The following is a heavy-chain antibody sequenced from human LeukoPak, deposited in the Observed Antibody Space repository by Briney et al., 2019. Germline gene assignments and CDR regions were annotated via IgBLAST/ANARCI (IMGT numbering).Heavy chain of an antibody. D-gene: IGHD3-10*01. CDR1: GGSISNYY. V-gene: IGHV4-59*05. Sequence: IPSETLSLTCTVSGGSISNYYWSWIRQPPGKGLEWIGSIYYSGSTYYNPSLKSRVTISVDTSKNQFSLKLSSVTAADTAVYYCARYLVSRFGELSILIDYWGQGTLVTVSS. J-gene: IGHJ4*02. CDR2: IYYSGST. CDR3: ARYLVSRFGELSILIDY.